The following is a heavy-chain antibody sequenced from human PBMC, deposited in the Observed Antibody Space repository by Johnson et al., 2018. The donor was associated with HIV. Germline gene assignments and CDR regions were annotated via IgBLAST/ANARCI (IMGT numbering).Heavy chain of an antibody. J-gene: IGHJ3*02. D-gene: IGHD3-9*01. CDR2: ISSSGSTI. CDR1: GFTFSDHY. Sequence: VQLVESGGGLVQPGGSLRLSCAGSGFTFSDHYMSWVRQAPGKGLEWVSYISSSGSTIYYADSVKGRFTISRDNAKNSLFLQMNSLRGEDTGVYYCATDILFATARSDHDAFDTWGQGTMVTVSS. V-gene: IGHV3-11*04. CDR3: ATDILFATARSDHDAFDT.